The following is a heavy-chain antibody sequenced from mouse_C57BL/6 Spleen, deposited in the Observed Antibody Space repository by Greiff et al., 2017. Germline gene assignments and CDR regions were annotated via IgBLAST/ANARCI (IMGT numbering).Heavy chain of an antibody. CDR3: ARHEGITTVVAYYYAMDY. CDR1: GFTFSSYG. D-gene: IGHD1-1*01. CDR2: ISSGGSYT. Sequence: EVKLMESGGDLVKPGGSLKLSCAASGFTFSSYGMSWVRQTPDKRLEWVATISSGGSYTYYPDSVKGRFTISRDNAKNTLYLQMSSLKSEDTAMYYCARHEGITTVVAYYYAMDYWGQGTSVTVSS. J-gene: IGHJ4*01. V-gene: IGHV5-6*01.